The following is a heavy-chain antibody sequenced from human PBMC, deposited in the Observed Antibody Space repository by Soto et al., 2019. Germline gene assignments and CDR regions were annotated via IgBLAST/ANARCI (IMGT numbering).Heavy chain of an antibody. D-gene: IGHD6-13*01. CDR2: IDPSDSYT. V-gene: IGHV5-10-1*01. Sequence: GESLKISCKGSGYSFTSYWISWVRQMPGKGLEWMGRIDPSDSYTNYSPSFQGHVTISADKSISTAYLQWSSLKASDTAMYYCARHAYSSRGYGVPGHWGLGTLVNVSS. CDR1: GYSFTSYW. CDR3: ARHAYSSRGYGVPGH. J-gene: IGHJ4*02.